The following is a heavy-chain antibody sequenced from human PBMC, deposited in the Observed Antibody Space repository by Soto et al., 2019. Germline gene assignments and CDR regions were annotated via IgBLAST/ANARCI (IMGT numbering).Heavy chain of an antibody. D-gene: IGHD6-19*01. J-gene: IGHJ4*02. Sequence: GGSLRLSCATSGFTFSDYYMTWIRQSPGKGLEWVSYISRGGNTIYYADSVKGRFTISRDNAEKSLYLQMNSLRVEDTAVYYCARAGYGSGGDSVDYWGRGTLVTVSS. V-gene: IGHV3-11*01. CDR1: GFTFSDYY. CDR3: ARAGYGSGGDSVDY. CDR2: ISRGGNTI.